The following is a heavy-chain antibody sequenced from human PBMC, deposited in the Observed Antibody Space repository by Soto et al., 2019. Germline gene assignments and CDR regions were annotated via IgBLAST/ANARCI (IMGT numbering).Heavy chain of an antibody. J-gene: IGHJ4*02. Sequence: EVQLLESGGGLVQPGGSLRLSCAASGFTFNSYAMNWVRQAPGKGLEWVSGISGSGGSTYYADSVKGRFTISRDNSRNTLYRQMNSLRAEDTAVYYCAKTRSWEPRKIIYWGQGTLVTVSS. D-gene: IGHD1-26*01. CDR3: AKTRSWEPRKIIY. CDR1: GFTFNSYA. V-gene: IGHV3-23*01. CDR2: ISGSGGST.